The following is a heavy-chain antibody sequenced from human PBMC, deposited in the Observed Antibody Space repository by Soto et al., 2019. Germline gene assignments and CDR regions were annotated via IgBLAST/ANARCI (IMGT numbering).Heavy chain of an antibody. J-gene: IGHJ4*02. D-gene: IGHD6-19*01. CDR1: GFTFSSYW. CDR3: ARDRGWSLFDY. CDR2: TNSDGSDT. V-gene: IGHV3-74*01. Sequence: EVQLVESGGGLVQLGGSLRLSCAASGFTFSSYWMYWVRQAPGKGLVWVSRTNSDGSDTTYADSVKGRFTISRDNAKNTLYLQMNSLRAEDTAVYYCARDRGWSLFDYWGQGTLVTVSS.